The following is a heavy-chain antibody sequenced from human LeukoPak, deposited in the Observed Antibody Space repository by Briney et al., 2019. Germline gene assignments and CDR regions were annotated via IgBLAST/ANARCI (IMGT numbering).Heavy chain of an antibody. CDR3: ARDSQIAAYFRY. CDR2: ISSSSSYI. D-gene: IGHD6-6*01. V-gene: IGHV3-21*01. Sequence: PSETLSLTCTVSGGSISSSSYYWGWIRQPPGKGLEWVSSISSSSSYIYYADSVKGRFTISRDNAKNSLYLQMNSLRAEDTAVYYCARDSQIAAYFRYWGQGTLVTVSS. J-gene: IGHJ4*02. CDR1: GGSISSSS.